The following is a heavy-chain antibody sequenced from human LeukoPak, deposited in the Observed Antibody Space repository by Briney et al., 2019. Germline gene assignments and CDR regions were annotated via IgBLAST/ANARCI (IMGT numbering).Heavy chain of an antibody. J-gene: IGHJ4*02. CDR2: INSDGGST. CDR1: GFTFSSYW. Sequence: GGSLRLSCAAPGFTFSSYWMHWVRQAPGKGLVWVSRINSDGGSTTYADSVKGRFTISRDNAKNTLYLQMNSLRAEDTAVYYCARGSGWYGYWGQGTLVTVSS. D-gene: IGHD6-19*01. V-gene: IGHV3-74*01. CDR3: ARGSGWYGY.